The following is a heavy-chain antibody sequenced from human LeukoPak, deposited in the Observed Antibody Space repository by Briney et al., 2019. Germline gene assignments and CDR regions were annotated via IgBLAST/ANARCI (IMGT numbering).Heavy chain of an antibody. J-gene: IGHJ3*02. Sequence: QSGGSLRLSCAASGFTFSSYWMHWVRQAPGKGLVWVSRINSDGSSTSYADSVKGRFTISRDNAKNSLYLQMNSLRAEDTAVYYCARDPGVLDAFDIWGQGTMVTVSS. D-gene: IGHD3-10*01. CDR2: INSDGSST. V-gene: IGHV3-74*01. CDR1: GFTFSSYW. CDR3: ARDPGVLDAFDI.